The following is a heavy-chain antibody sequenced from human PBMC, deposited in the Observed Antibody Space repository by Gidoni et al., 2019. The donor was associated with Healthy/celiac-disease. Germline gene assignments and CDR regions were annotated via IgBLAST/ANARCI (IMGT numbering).Heavy chain of an antibody. CDR1: GYTFTSYG. D-gene: IGHD1-26*01. V-gene: IGHV1-18*01. J-gene: IGHJ4*02. CDR3: ARMLHSGSYYVLRGSFDY. Sequence: QVQLVQSGAEVQKPGASVNVSCKASGYTFTSYGISWVRQATGQGLEWMGWISAYTGNTNYAQKLQGRVTMTTDTSTSTAYMELRSLRSDDTAVYYCARMLHSGSYYVLRGSFDYWGQGTLVTGSS. CDR2: ISAYTGNT.